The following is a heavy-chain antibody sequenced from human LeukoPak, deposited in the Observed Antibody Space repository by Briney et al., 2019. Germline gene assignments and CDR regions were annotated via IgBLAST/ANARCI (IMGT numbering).Heavy chain of an antibody. CDR3: ARETYYYGSGSYPSDY. CDR2: FDPEDGET. J-gene: IGHJ4*02. CDR1: GYTLTELS. D-gene: IGHD3-10*01. V-gene: IGHV1-24*01. Sequence: SVKVSCKVSGYTLTELSMHWVRQAPGKGLEWMGGFDPEDGETIYAQKFQGRVTITRNTSISTAYMELSSLRSEDTAVYYCARETYYYGSGSYPSDYWGQGTLVTVSS.